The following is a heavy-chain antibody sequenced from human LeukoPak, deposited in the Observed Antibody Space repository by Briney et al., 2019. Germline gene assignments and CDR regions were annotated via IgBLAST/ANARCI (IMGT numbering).Heavy chain of an antibody. V-gene: IGHV3-30*18. D-gene: IGHD6-19*01. Sequence: GGSLRLSCAASGFIFNNYGTHWVRQAPGKGLEWVAVVSFDGSNNYYADSVKGRFTISRDNSKNTLYLQMNSLRAEDTAVYSCAKGLGQWLVIFDSWGQGTLVTVSS. CDR3: AKGLGQWLVIFDS. CDR2: VSFDGSNN. J-gene: IGHJ4*02. CDR1: GFIFNNYG.